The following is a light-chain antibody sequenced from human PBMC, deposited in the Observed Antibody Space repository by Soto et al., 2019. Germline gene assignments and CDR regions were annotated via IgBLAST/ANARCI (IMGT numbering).Light chain of an antibody. CDR3: QQYDSSPWT. J-gene: IGKJ1*01. CDR2: GAS. V-gene: IGKV3-20*01. CDR1: QSVSSSF. Sequence: ESVLTQSPGTLSLSPGERATLSCRASQSVSSSFLAWYQLKPGQAPRLLIYGASSRATGIPDRFSGSGSGTDFTLTISRLEPEDCAVYYCQQYDSSPWTFGHGTKVEIK.